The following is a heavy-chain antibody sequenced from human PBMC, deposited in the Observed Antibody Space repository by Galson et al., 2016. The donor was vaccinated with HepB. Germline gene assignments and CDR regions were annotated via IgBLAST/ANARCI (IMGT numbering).Heavy chain of an antibody. J-gene: IGHJ3*01. CDR3: ARDLPDDSVEYFDVFDL. CDR2: ISRSGDSM. Sequence: SLRLSCAASGFTFSDYHMNWIRQAPGKGLEWISYISRSGDSMLYADSVRGRFSISRDNAKKSLYLQMTNLRAEDTAVYYCARDLPDDSVEYFDVFDLWGQGTMVTVSS. CDR1: GFTFSDYH. V-gene: IGHV3-11*01. D-gene: IGHD4-17*01.